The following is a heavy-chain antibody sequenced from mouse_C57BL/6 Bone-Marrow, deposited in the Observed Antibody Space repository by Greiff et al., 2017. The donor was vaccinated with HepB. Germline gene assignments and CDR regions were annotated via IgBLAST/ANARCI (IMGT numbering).Heavy chain of an antibody. D-gene: IGHD2-1*01. CDR3: ARLRGNYPYYYAMDY. V-gene: IGHV1-69*01. CDR1: GYTFTSYW. Sequence: QVQLQQSGAELVMPGASVKLSCKASGYTFTSYWMHWVKQRPGQGLEWIGEIDPSDSYTNYNQKFKGKSTLTVDKSSSTAYMQLSSLTSEDSAVYYCARLRGNYPYYYAMDYWGQGTSVTVSS. CDR2: IDPSDSYT. J-gene: IGHJ4*01.